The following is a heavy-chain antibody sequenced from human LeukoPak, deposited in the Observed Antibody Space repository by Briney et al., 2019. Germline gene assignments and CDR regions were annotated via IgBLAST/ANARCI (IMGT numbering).Heavy chain of an antibody. D-gene: IGHD2-15*01. Sequence: GGSLRLSCAASGFTLSSFGIHWVRLAPGKGLEWVAFLRDDGSNKYYADSVKGRFTISRDNSKNTLYLQMNSLRAEDTAVYYCAKDQSDIVVVVAATHITQGMDVWGKGTTVTISS. J-gene: IGHJ6*04. CDR1: GFTLSSFG. V-gene: IGHV3-30*02. CDR3: AKDQSDIVVVVAATHITQGMDV. CDR2: LRDDGSNK.